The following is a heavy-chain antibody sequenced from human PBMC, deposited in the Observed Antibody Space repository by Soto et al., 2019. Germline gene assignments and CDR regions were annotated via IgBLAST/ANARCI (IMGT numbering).Heavy chain of an antibody. J-gene: IGHJ5*02. CDR2: IYHSGST. Sequence: PSETLSLTCAVSGGSVSSSNWWSWVRQPPGKGLEWIGEIYHSGSTNYNPSLKSRVTISVDKSKNQFSLKLSSVTAADTAVYYCAREGAWQQLVPSAWFDPWGQGTLVTVSS. D-gene: IGHD6-13*01. CDR1: GGSVSSSNW. V-gene: IGHV4-4*02. CDR3: AREGAWQQLVPSAWFDP.